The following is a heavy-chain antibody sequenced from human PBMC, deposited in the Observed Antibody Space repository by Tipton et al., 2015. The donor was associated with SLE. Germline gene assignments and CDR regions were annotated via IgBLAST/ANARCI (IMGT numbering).Heavy chain of an antibody. V-gene: IGHV4-39*01. Sequence: TLSLTCTVSGGSISSSSYFWGWLRQPPGKGLEWIGSIYYSESTYYNPSLKSRVTISVDTSKNQFSLKLSSVTAADAAVYYCARHEENYYYYYMDVWGKGTTVTVSS. J-gene: IGHJ6*03. CDR3: ARHEENYYYYYMDV. CDR1: GGSISSSSYF. CDR2: IYYSEST.